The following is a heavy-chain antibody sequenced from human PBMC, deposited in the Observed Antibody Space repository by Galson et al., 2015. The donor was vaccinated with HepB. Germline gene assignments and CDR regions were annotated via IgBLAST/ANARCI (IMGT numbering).Heavy chain of an antibody. Sequence: SETLSLTCTVSGGSISSSSYYWGWIRQPPGKGLEWIGSIYYSGSTYYNPSLKSRVTISVDTSKNQFSLKLSSVTAADTAVYYCARQGRHQAPVAGTLVYYWGQGTLVTVSS. CDR2: IYYSGST. CDR1: GGSISSSSYY. J-gene: IGHJ4*02. CDR3: ARQGRHQAPVAGTLVYY. V-gene: IGHV4-39*01. D-gene: IGHD6-19*01.